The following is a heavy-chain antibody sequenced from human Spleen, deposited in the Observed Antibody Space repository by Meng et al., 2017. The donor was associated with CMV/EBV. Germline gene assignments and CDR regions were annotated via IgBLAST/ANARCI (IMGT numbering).Heavy chain of an antibody. CDR2: TYYTGTT. D-gene: IGHD3-3*01. Sequence: SETLSLTCTVSGGSISGSSYYWGWIRQPPGKGLEWIGSTYYTGTTYNSPSLQSRVTISVDTSKNQFSLKLSSVTAADTAVYYCARVLTYSDFWSHYTTFYFYGVDVWGQGTTVTVSS. CDR3: ARVLTYSDFWSHYTTFYFYGVDV. V-gene: IGHV4-39*07. J-gene: IGHJ6*02. CDR1: GGSISGSSYY.